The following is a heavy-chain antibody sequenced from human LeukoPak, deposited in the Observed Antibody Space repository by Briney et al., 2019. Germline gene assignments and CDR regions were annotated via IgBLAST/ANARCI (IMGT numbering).Heavy chain of an antibody. D-gene: IGHD3-22*01. CDR3: ARGDIVVIYYFDY. J-gene: IGHJ4*02. CDR2: IYYSGST. V-gene: IGHV4-39*01. CDR1: GGSISSSSYY. Sequence: SETLSLTCTVSGGSISSSSYYWGWIHQPPGKGLEWIGSIYYSGSTYYNPSLKSRVTISVDTSKNQFSLKLSSVTAADTAVYHCARGDIVVIYYFDYWGQGTLVTVSS.